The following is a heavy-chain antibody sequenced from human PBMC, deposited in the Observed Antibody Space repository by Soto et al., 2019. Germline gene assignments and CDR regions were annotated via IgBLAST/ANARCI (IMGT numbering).Heavy chain of an antibody. CDR2: IRSKTNSYAT. J-gene: IGHJ4*02. V-gene: IGHV3-73*01. CDR3: TRQTDAVQWLVVPTDYNFDY. CDR1: GFTFGGSA. Sequence: GGSLRLSCAASGFTFGGSAMHWVRQASGKGLEWVGHIRSKTNSYATAYAESVKGRFTISRDDSMNTAYLQMNSLKTEDTAVYFCTRQTDAVQWLVVPTDYNFDYWGQGTLVNVS. D-gene: IGHD6-19*01.